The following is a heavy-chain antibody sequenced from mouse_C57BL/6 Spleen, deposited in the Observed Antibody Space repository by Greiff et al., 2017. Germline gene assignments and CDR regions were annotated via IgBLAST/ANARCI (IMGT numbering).Heavy chain of an antibody. J-gene: IGHJ2*01. D-gene: IGHD2-3*01. CDR1: GYTFTDYN. CDR3: ARREVYDGYFDY. CDR2: ITPNNGGT. V-gene: IGHV1-22*01. Sequence: VQLQQSGPELVKPGASVKMSCKASGYTFTDYNMHWVKQSHGKSLEWIGYITPNNGGTSYNTKFKGQAPLAVNKSSSTAYMELRSLTSEDSAVYYCARREVYDGYFDYWGKGTTLTVSS.